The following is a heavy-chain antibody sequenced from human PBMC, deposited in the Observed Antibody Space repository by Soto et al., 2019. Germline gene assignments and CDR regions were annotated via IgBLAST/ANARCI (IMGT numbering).Heavy chain of an antibody. CDR2: IYYSGST. CDR3: FLVGGYYYGMDV. V-gene: IGHV4-39*01. J-gene: IGHJ6*02. CDR1: GGSISSSSYY. D-gene: IGHD2-8*02. Sequence: SETLSLTCTVSGGSISSSSYYWGWIRQPPGKGLEWIGSIYYSGSTYYNPSLKSRVTISVDTSKNQFSLKLSSVTAADTAVYYCFLVGGYYYGMDVWGQGTTVTVSS.